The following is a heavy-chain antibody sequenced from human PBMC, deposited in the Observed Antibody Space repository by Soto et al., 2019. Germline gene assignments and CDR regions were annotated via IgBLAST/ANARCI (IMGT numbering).Heavy chain of an antibody. V-gene: IGHV1-3*01. CDR2: INAGNGNT. CDR3: ARSIVVVTALDY. D-gene: IGHD2-21*02. J-gene: IGHJ4*02. CDR1: GYTFTSDA. Sequence: GASVKVSCKASGYTFTSDAMHWVRQAPGQRLEWMGWINAGNGNTKYSQKFQGRVTITRDTSASTAYMELSSLRSEDTAVYYCARSIVVVTALDYWGQGTLVTVSS.